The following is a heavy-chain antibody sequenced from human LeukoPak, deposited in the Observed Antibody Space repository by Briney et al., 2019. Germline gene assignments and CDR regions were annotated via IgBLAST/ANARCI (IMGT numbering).Heavy chain of an antibody. CDR2: IYYSGST. CDR1: GGSFSGYY. D-gene: IGHD3-10*01. Sequence: SETLSLTCAVYGGSFSGYYWSWIRQHPGKGLEWIGYIYYSGSTYYNPSLKSRVTISVDTSKNQFSLKLSSVTAADTAVYYCARAHGYYGSGRSFDYWGQGTLVTVSS. CDR3: ARAHGYYGSGRSFDY. J-gene: IGHJ4*02. V-gene: IGHV4-31*11.